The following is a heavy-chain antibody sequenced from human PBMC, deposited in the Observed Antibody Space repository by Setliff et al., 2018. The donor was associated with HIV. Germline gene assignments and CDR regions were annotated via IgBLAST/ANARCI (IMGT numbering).Heavy chain of an antibody. CDR3: AKVYCSGGSCYGEPFDY. J-gene: IGHJ4*02. V-gene: IGHV3-30*02. D-gene: IGHD2-15*01. CDR1: GFIFSSYG. Sequence: PGGSLRLSCAASGFIFSSYGMYWVRQAPGKGLEWVAVIWYDGSNKYYADSVKGRFTISRDNSKNTLYLQMNSLRAEDTAVYYCAKVYCSGGSCYGEPFDYWGQGTLVTVSS. CDR2: IWYDGSNK.